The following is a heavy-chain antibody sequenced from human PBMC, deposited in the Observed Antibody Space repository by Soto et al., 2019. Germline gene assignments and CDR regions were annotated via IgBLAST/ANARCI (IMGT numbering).Heavy chain of an antibody. D-gene: IGHD1-1*01. J-gene: IGHJ6*02. Sequence: GGSLRLSCAASGLTFSSYGMHWVRQAPGKGLEWVAVISYDGSNKYYADSVKGRFTISRDNSKNTLYLQMNSLRAEDTAVYYCARNGVGYYYGMDVWGQGTTVTVSS. CDR3: ARNGVGYYYGMDV. CDR2: ISYDGSNK. CDR1: GLTFSSYG. V-gene: IGHV3-30*03.